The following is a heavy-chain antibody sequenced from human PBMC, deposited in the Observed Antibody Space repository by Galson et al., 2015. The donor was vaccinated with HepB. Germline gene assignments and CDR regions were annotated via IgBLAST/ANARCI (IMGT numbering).Heavy chain of an antibody. CDR1: GGTFSSYA. J-gene: IGHJ5*02. D-gene: IGHD3-10*01. CDR3: ARFLWGRGVPIWFDP. V-gene: IGHV1-69*13. CDR2: IIPIFDTT. Sequence: SVKVSCKASGGTFSSYAISWVRQAPGQGLEWMGGIIPIFDTTNYAQKFQGRVTITADESTRTAYMELSSLRSEDTAVYYCARFLWGRGVPIWFDPWGQGTLVTVSS.